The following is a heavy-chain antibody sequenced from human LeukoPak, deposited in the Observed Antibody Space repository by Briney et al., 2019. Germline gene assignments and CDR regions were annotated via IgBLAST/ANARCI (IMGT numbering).Heavy chain of an antibody. CDR2: ISWDGGST. J-gene: IGHJ4*02. CDR1: GFTFDDYT. Sequence: GGSLRLSCAASGFTFDDYTMHWVRQAPGKGLEWVSLISWDGGSTYYADSVKGRFTISRDNSKNSLYLQMNSLRTEDTALYYCAKDIRPALYYGSGSYYLDYWGQGTLVTVSS. D-gene: IGHD3-10*01. V-gene: IGHV3-43*01. CDR3: AKDIRPALYYGSGSYYLDY.